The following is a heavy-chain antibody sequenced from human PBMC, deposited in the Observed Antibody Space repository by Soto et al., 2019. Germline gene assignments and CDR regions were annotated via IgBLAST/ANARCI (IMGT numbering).Heavy chain of an antibody. D-gene: IGHD3-10*01. CDR1: GFTFSSYG. Sequence: QVQLVESGGGVVQPGRSLRLSCAASGFTFSSYGMHWVRQAPGKGLEWVAVISYDGSKKYYADSVKGRFTISRDNSKNTLNLQMNRLRAEDTAVYYCAKDRGGNWGQGTLVTVSS. CDR2: ISYDGSKK. CDR3: AKDRGGN. V-gene: IGHV3-30*18. J-gene: IGHJ4*02.